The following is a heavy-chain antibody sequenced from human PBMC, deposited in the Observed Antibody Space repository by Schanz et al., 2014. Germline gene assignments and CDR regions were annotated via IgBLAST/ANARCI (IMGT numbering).Heavy chain of an antibody. CDR2: ISYDSTII. CDR3: ARGARQYSGSYSPSDY. CDR1: GFIFSVYN. Sequence: EVQLVESGGGLVQPGGSLRLSCAASGFIFSVYNMNWVRQAPGKGLEWVSYISYDSTIIHYADSVKGRFTISRDNAKNSLFLLMSSLRAEDSAVYYCARGARQYSGSYSPSDYWGQGTLVTVSS. J-gene: IGHJ4*02. D-gene: IGHD1-26*01. V-gene: IGHV3-48*04.